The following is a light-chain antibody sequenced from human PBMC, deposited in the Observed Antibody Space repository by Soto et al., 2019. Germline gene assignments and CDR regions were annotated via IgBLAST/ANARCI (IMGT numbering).Light chain of an antibody. Sequence: DIQMHQSPXSXXXXXGXXVTXTXXASQSIDSHLNWYQQKPGKAPKLLIYAASSIQSGVSSRFSGSGSGTDCTLTISSLQPEDFATYYCQQSYSNIITFGQGTRLEIK. CDR2: AAS. J-gene: IGKJ5*01. V-gene: IGKV1-39*01. CDR3: QQSYSNIIT. CDR1: QSIDSH.